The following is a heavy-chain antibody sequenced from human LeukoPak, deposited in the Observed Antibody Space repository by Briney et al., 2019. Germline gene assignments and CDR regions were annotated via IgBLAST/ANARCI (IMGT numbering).Heavy chain of an antibody. CDR1: GFTFSSYA. V-gene: IGHV3-23*01. D-gene: IGHD3-22*01. CDR2: ISGSGGST. J-gene: IGHJ5*02. Sequence: PGGSLRLSCAASGFTFSSYAMSWVRQAPGKGLEWVSAISGSGGSTYYADSVKGRFTISRDNSKNTLYLQMNSLRAEDTAVYYCAKEGSRRGSYYDSSGYYVAWGQGTLVTVSS. CDR3: AKEGSRRGSYYDSSGYYVA.